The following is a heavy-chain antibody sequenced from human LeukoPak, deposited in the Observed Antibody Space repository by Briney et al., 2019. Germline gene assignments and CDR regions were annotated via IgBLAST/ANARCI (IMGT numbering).Heavy chain of an antibody. CDR2: IYYSGST. CDR1: GGSISSGDYY. Sequence: SETLSLTCTLSGGSISSGDYYWSWIRQPPGKGLEWIGYIYYSGSTYYNPSLKSRVTISVDTSKNQFSLKLSSVTAADTAVYYCASSRKSNNWFDPWGQGTLVTVSS. J-gene: IGHJ5*02. V-gene: IGHV4-30-4*01. CDR3: ASSRKSNNWFDP.